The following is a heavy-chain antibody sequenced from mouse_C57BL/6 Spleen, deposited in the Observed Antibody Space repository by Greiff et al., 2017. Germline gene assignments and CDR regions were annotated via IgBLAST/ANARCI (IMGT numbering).Heavy chain of an antibody. D-gene: IGHD1-1*01. CDR3: ARAHYGSSYWYFDV. Sequence: QVQLQQSGAELVRPGASVKLSCKASGYTFTDYYINWVKQRPGQGLEWIARIYPGSGNTYYNEKFKGKATLTAEKSSSTAYMQLSSLTSEDSAVYVCARAHYGSSYWYFDVWGTGTTVTVSS. V-gene: IGHV1-76*01. CDR1: GYTFTDYY. CDR2: IYPGSGNT. J-gene: IGHJ1*03.